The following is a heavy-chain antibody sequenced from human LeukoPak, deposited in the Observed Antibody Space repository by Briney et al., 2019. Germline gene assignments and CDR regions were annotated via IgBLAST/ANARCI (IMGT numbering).Heavy chain of an antibody. Sequence: GASVKVSCKASGGTFSSYAISWVRQAPGQGLEWMGGIIPIFGTANYAQKFQGRVTITADESTSTAYMELSSLRSEDTAVYYCARVITIFGVVNYYYGMDVWGQGTTVTVSS. CDR3: ARVITIFGVVNYYYGMDV. J-gene: IGHJ6*02. CDR1: GGTFSSYA. D-gene: IGHD3-3*01. V-gene: IGHV1-69*13. CDR2: IIPIFGTA.